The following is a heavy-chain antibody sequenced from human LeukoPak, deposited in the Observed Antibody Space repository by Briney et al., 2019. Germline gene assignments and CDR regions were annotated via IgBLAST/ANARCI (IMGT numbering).Heavy chain of an antibody. CDR3: AREGGLGGSYEAGDY. V-gene: IGHV3-21*01. D-gene: IGHD1-26*01. Sequence: GGSLRLSCGASGFTFSSYAMSWVRQAPGKGLEWVSSISSSSSYIYYADSVKGRFTISRDNAKNSLYLQMNSLRAEDTAVYYCAREGGLGGSYEAGDYWGQGTLVTVSS. CDR1: GFTFSSYA. CDR2: ISSSSSYI. J-gene: IGHJ4*02.